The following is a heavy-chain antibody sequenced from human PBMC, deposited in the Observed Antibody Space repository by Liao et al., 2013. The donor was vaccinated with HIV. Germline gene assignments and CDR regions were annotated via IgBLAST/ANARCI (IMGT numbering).Heavy chain of an antibody. CDR3: ARGEPIAVARL. CDR2: IILGGST. D-gene: IGHD6-19*01. Sequence: QVQLQQRGAGLLKPSETLSLTCAVYGGPFSGYYWSWIRQPPGKGLEWIGEIILGGSTNYNPSLKSRVTISIDTSNYELSLKVTSVTAADTAIYYCARGEPIAVARLWGQGTLVTVSS. V-gene: IGHV4-34*01. CDR1: GGPFSGYY. J-gene: IGHJ4*02.